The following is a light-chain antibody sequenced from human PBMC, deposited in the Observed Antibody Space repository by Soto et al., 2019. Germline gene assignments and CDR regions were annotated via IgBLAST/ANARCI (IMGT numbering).Light chain of an antibody. Sequence: SYELTQPSSVSVSPGQTARITCSGDLLAKKYARWFQQKPGQAPVLVIYKDSERPSGIPERFSGSSSGTTVTLTISGAQVEDVADYHCYSAADNNWVFGGGTKLTVL. V-gene: IGLV3-27*01. J-gene: IGLJ3*02. CDR2: KDS. CDR3: YSAADNNWV. CDR1: LLAKKY.